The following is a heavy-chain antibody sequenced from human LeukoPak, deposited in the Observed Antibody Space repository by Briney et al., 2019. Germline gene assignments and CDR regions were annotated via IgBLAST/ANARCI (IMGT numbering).Heavy chain of an antibody. J-gene: IGHJ4*02. V-gene: IGHV1-24*01. Sequence: ASVKVSCKVSGYTLTVLSMHWVRQAPGKGLEWMGGFDAEDGETIYAQKFQGRVTMTEDTSTDTAYMELSSLRSEDTAVYYCATRRDVWGSYRWEFDYGGQGTLVTASS. CDR2: FDAEDGET. D-gene: IGHD3-16*02. CDR1: GYTLTVLS. CDR3: ATRRDVWGSYRWEFDY.